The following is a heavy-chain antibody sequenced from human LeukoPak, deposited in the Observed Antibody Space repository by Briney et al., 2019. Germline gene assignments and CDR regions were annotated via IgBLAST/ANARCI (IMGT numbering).Heavy chain of an antibody. CDR1: GFTFSSYA. D-gene: IGHD3-22*01. V-gene: IGHV3-30-3*01. CDR2: ISYDGSNK. CDR3: AREVYDSSGYYSH. Sequence: PGRSLRPSCAASGFTFSSYAMHWVRQAPGKGLEWVAVISYDGSNKYYADSVKGRFTISRDNSKNTLYLQMNSLRAEDTAVYYCAREVYDSSGYYSHWGQGTLVTVSS. J-gene: IGHJ4*02.